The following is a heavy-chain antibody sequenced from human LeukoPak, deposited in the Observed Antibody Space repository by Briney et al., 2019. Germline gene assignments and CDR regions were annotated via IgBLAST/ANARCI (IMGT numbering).Heavy chain of an antibody. CDR3: ARGGICSSTSCYNNWFDP. D-gene: IGHD2-2*02. V-gene: IGHV1-46*01. CDR1: GYTFTNYF. J-gene: IGHJ5*02. Sequence: ASVKVSCKASGYTFTNYFMHWVRQAPGQGLEWMGMFNPSSSDTNYAQRFQGRVTLTRDTSTTTVYMNLSGLRPEDTAVYYCARGGICSSTSCYNNWFDPWGQGTLVTVSS. CDR2: FNPSSSDT.